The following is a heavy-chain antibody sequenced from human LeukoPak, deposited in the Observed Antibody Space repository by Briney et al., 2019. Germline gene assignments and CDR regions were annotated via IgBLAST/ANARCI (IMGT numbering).Heavy chain of an antibody. V-gene: IGHV1-69*13. J-gene: IGHJ4*02. CDR3: ARDLNYYDSSGYYYYFDY. CDR1: GGTFSSYA. CDR2: IIPIFGTA. D-gene: IGHD3-22*01. Sequence: ASVKVSCKASGGTFSSYAISWVRQAPGQGLEWMGGIIPIFGTANYAQKFQGRVTITADESTSTAYMELSSLRSEDTAVYYCARDLNYYDSSGYYYYFDYWGQGTLVTASS.